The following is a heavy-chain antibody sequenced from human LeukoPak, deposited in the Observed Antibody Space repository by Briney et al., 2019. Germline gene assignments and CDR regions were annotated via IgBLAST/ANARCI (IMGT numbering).Heavy chain of an antibody. CDR2: INPNSGGT. Sequence: GASVKVSCKASGYTFTGYYMHWVRHAPGQGLEWMGWINPNSGGTNYAQKFQGRVTMTRDTSISTAYMELSRLRSDDTAVYYCARGANRAVAGTALYWGQGTLVTVSS. J-gene: IGHJ4*02. D-gene: IGHD6-19*01. V-gene: IGHV1-2*02. CDR1: GYTFTGYY. CDR3: ARGANRAVAGTALY.